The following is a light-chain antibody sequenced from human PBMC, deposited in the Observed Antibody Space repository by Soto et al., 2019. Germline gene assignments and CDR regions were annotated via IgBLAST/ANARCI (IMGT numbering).Light chain of an antibody. CDR1: SSNVGSDF. V-gene: IGLV1-47*02. CDR3: AVWDDSLSGHVV. Sequence: QAVVTQAPSASGTPGQRVTITCSGISSNVGSDFVYWYQQVPGTAPKLLIYDNDLRPSGVPHRFSGSKSATSASLAISGLRSEDEADYYCAVWDDSLSGHVVFGGGTKVTVL. CDR2: DND. J-gene: IGLJ2*01.